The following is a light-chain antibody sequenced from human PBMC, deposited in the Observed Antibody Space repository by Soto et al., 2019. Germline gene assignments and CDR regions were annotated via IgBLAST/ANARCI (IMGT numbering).Light chain of an antibody. CDR3: SSYTSSSTYV. CDR2: DVN. V-gene: IGLV2-18*02. Sequence: QSVRTQPPSVSGSPGQSVAISCTGTSSDVGNSNGVSWYHQPPGTAPKLMIYDVNNRPSGVPDRFSGSKSGNTASLTISGLQAEDEGDYYCSSYTSSSTYVFGTGTKVTVL. J-gene: IGLJ1*01. CDR1: SSDVGNSNG.